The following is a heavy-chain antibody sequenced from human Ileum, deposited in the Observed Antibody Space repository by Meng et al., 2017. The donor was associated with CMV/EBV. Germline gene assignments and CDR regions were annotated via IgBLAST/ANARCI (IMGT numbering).Heavy chain of an antibody. V-gene: IGHV3-23*01. CDR1: GFTFSSYA. J-gene: IGHJ6*02. D-gene: IGHD2-15*01. CDR2: ISGSGVST. Sequence: GGSLRLSCAASGFTFSSYAMSWVRQAPGKGLEWVSAISGSGVSTYYADSVKGRFTISRDNSKNTLYLQMNSLRAEETAVYYCTYIGGSAATRKPYYYYGMDVWGQGTTVTVSS. CDR3: TYIGGSAATRKPYYYYGMDV.